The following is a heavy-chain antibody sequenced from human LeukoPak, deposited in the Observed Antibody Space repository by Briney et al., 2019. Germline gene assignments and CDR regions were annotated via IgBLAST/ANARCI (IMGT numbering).Heavy chain of an antibody. CDR1: GGSISSGGYY. CDR2: IYYSGST. V-gene: IGHV4-31*03. CDR3: ARVSGIAARPVNFDY. Sequence: SQTLSLTCTVSGGSISSGGYYWSWIRQHPGKGLEWIGYIYYSGSTYYNPSLKSRVTISVDTSKSQFSLKLSSVTAADTAVYCCARVSGIAARPVNFDYWGQGTLVTVSS. J-gene: IGHJ4*02. D-gene: IGHD6-6*01.